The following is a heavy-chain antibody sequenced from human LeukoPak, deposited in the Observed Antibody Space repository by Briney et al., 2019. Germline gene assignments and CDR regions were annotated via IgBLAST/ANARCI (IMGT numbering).Heavy chain of an antibody. D-gene: IGHD2-2*01. CDR2: IYYSGST. J-gene: IGHJ6*03. CDR1: GGSISSHY. CDR3: ARVSAVVPAYYYYMDV. V-gene: IGHV4-59*11. Sequence: NPSETLSLTCTVSGGSISSHYWSWIRQPPGKGLEWIGYIYYSGSTNYNPSLKSRVTISVDTSKNQFSLKLSSVTAADTAVYYCARVSAVVPAYYYYMDVWGKGTTVTVSS.